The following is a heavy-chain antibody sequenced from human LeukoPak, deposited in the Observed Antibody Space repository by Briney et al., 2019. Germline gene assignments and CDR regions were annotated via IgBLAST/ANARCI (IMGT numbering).Heavy chain of an antibody. D-gene: IGHD3-16*01. CDR3: ARGKRLGIQYYMDV. CDR1: GGTFSDYA. Sequence: RAASVKVSCKASGGTFSDYAISWVRQAPGQGLEWMGGIIPIFDTTNYAQKFQGRVAITADESTTTAYTELSSLRSEDTAVYYCARGKRLGIQYYMDVWGEGTTVTVSS. V-gene: IGHV1-69*13. J-gene: IGHJ6*03. CDR2: IIPIFDTT.